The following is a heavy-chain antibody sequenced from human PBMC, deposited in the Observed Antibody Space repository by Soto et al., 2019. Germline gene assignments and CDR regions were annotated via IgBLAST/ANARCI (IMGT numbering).Heavy chain of an antibody. CDR1: GYTFTSYG. CDR2: ISAYNGNT. D-gene: IGHD3-22*01. Sequence: QVQLVQSGAEVKKPGASVKVSCKASGYTFTSYGISWVRQAPGQGLEWMGWISAYNGNTNYAQKFQGRVTITADESTSTAYMELSSLRSEDTAVYYCARALHDSSGYYLNWFDPWGQGTLVTVSS. V-gene: IGHV1-18*01. J-gene: IGHJ5*02. CDR3: ARALHDSSGYYLNWFDP.